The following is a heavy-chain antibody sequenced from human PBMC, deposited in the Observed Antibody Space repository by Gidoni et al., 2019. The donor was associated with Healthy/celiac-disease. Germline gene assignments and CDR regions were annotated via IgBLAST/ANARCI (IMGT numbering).Heavy chain of an antibody. Sequence: QVQLVQSGAEVKKPGASVKVSCKVSGYTLTELSMHWVRQAPGKGLEWMGGFDPEDGETIYAQKFQGRVTMTEDTSTDTAYMELSSLRSEDTAVYYCATARGSSSWFLNWFDPWGQGTLVTVSS. CDR1: GYTLTELS. D-gene: IGHD6-13*01. CDR3: ATARGSSSWFLNWFDP. V-gene: IGHV1-24*01. J-gene: IGHJ5*02. CDR2: FDPEDGET.